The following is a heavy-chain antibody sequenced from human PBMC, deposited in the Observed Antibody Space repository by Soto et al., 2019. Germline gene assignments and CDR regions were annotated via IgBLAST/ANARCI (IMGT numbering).Heavy chain of an antibody. CDR3: ARDVKRFLEWPHFDY. CDR2: VSAYNGNT. V-gene: IGHV1-18*01. J-gene: IGHJ4*02. Sequence: ASVKVSCKGSGYTFTKFGISWVRQAPGHGFEWMGWVSAYNGNTNYAQKLQGRVTMTTDPSTSTAYLELRSLRPDDTAVYYCARDVKRFLEWPHFDYWGQGTLVTVSS. CDR1: GYTFTKFG. D-gene: IGHD3-3*01.